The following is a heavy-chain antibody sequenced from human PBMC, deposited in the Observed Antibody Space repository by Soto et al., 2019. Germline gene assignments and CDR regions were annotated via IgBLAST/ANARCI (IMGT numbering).Heavy chain of an antibody. CDR2: IKRDGSEK. CDR3: ARDQAVAAKYYYYYGMDV. V-gene: IGHV3-7*03. Sequence: EVQLVESGGGLVQPRGSLRLSCAASGFTFSSYWMTWVRQAPGKGLEWVANIKRDGSEKYYVDSVKGRFTISRDNAKNSLYLQMNSLRAEDTAVYYCARDQAVAAKYYYYYGMDVWGQGTTVTVSS. D-gene: IGHD6-19*01. CDR1: GFTFSSYW. J-gene: IGHJ6*02.